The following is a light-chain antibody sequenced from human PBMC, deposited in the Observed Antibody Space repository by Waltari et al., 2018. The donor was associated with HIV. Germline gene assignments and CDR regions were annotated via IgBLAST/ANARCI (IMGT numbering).Light chain of an antibody. J-gene: IGKJ4*01. V-gene: IGKV1-5*03. Sequence: DIKMTQSPSTLSASVGDRITITCRASQNIHNYLAWYQQKPGKAPKLLVYKASYLQTGVPQRFSGLGSGTDFSLTISILQADDFATYYCQQYNHYPMTFGGGTQVEI. CDR1: QNIHNY. CDR3: QQYNHYPMT. CDR2: KAS.